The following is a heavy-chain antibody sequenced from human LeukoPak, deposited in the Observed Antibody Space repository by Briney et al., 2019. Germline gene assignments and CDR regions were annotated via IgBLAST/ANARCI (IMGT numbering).Heavy chain of an antibody. CDR1: GYTFTGDY. CDR3: ARDLIFGVVNGMDV. CDR2: INPNSGGT. D-gene: IGHD3-3*01. V-gene: IGHV1-2*06. J-gene: IGHJ6*02. Sequence: ASVKVSCKASGYTFTGDYMHCVRQAPGQGLEWMGRINPNSGGTNYAQKFQGRVTMTRDTSISTAYMELSRLRSDDTAVYYCARDLIFGVVNGMDVWGQGTTVTVTS.